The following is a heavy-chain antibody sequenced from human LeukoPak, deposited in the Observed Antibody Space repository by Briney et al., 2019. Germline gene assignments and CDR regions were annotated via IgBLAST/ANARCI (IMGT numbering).Heavy chain of an antibody. Sequence: PSETLSLTCGVSGGSMSNFHWTWIRKPAGKGLEWIGRISTNADTSYNPSLQSRVTFSVDTSMNPFYLQLSSVTAADTAIYYCAKESLVRGVSIMESHYHYYLLRDVWGRGTTDSVPS. CDR1: GGSMSNFH. J-gene: IGHJ6*01. D-gene: IGHD3-10*01. CDR3: AKESLVRGVSIMESHYHYYLLRDV. CDR2: ISTNADT. V-gene: IGHV4-4*07.